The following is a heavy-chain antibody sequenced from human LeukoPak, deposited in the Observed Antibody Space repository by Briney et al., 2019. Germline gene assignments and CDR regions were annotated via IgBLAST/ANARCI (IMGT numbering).Heavy chain of an antibody. CDR3: ARGVAARGFYYYMDI. CDR2: MNPNSGNT. D-gene: IGHD2-15*01. J-gene: IGHJ6*03. V-gene: IGHV1-8*01. CDR1: GYTFTSYD. Sequence: ASVKVSCKASGYTFTSYDINWVRQAPGQGLEWMGWMNPNSGNTGYAQKFQGRVTMTRDTSISTAYMELSSLRPDDTAVYSCARGVAARGFYYYMDIWGNGTTVTISS.